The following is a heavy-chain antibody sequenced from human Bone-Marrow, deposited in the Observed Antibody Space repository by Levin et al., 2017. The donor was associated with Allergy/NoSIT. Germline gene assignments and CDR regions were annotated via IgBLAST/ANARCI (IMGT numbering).Heavy chain of an antibody. CDR1: GFTFSSYG. Sequence: PGGSLRLSCAASGFTFSSYGMHWVRQAPGKGLEWVAVISYDGSNKYYADSVKGRFTISRDNSKNTLYLQMNSLRAEDTAVYYCAKDPVGFGGCILDRGRGPLVTVSS. D-gene: IGHD3-10*01. CDR3: AKDPVGFGGCILD. V-gene: IGHV3-30*18. CDR2: ISYDGSNK. J-gene: IGHJ4*02.